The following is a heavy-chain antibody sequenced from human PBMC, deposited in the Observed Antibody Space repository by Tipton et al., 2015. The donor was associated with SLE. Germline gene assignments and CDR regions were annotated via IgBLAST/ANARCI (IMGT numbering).Heavy chain of an antibody. Sequence: TLSLTCSVSGVSITNSYWSWIRQPPGKGLEWIGYIYYSSYTNYNPSLKSRVTTSFDRSKNQFSLKLSSVTAADTAVYYCARIDGGYDQYYFDYWGQGTLVTVSS. J-gene: IGHJ4*02. CDR3: ARIDGGYDQYYFDY. D-gene: IGHD5-12*01. CDR2: IYYSSYT. V-gene: IGHV4-59*01. CDR1: GVSITNSY.